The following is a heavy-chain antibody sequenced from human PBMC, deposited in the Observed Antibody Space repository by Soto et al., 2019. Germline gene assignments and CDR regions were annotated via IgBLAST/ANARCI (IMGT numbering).Heavy chain of an antibody. D-gene: IGHD3-3*01. V-gene: IGHV1-18*04. CDR3: ARARRITIFGVVADFDY. Sequence: QVQLVQSGAEVKKPGASVKVSCKASGYTFTSYGISWVRQAPGQGLEWMGWISAYNGNTNYAQKLQGRVTMTTDTTTSTAYVELRSLRSDDTAGYYCARARRITIFGVVADFDYWGQGTLVTVSS. CDR1: GYTFTSYG. J-gene: IGHJ4*02. CDR2: ISAYNGNT.